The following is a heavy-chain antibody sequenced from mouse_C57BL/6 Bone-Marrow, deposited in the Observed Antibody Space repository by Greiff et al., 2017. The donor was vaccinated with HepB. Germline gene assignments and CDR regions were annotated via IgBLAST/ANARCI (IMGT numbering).Heavy chain of an antibody. V-gene: IGHV5-17*01. CDR2: ISSGSSTI. Sequence: EVKVVESGGGLVKPGGSLKLSCAASGFTFSDYGMHWVRQAPEKGLEWVAYISSGSSTIYYADTVKGRFTISRDNAKNTLFLQMTSLRSEDTAMYYCANDGYYVGWFAYWGQGTLVTVSA. J-gene: IGHJ3*01. D-gene: IGHD2-3*01. CDR1: GFTFSDYG. CDR3: ANDGYYVGWFAY.